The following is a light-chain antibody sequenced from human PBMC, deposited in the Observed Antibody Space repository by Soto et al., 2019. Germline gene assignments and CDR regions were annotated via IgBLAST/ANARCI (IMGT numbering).Light chain of an antibody. Sequence: DIQMAQSPSSLSTSVGDRVTITCRASQTISNYLNWYQQKPGKAPKLLIYAASSLQSGVPPRFSGSGSGTDFTLTISSLQPEDFATYYCQQSYSTPLTFGGGTKVEI. CDR3: QQSYSTPLT. J-gene: IGKJ4*01. CDR1: QTISNY. CDR2: AAS. V-gene: IGKV1-39*01.